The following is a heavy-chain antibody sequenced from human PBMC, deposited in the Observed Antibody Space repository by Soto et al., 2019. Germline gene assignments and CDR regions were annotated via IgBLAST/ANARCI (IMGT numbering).Heavy chain of an antibody. J-gene: IGHJ1*01. Sequence: QVQLVQSGAEVKKPGSSVKVSCKASGGTFSTYAISWVRQAPGQGLEWMGGIIPIFGTANYAQKFQGRVTITADKSTSTAYMELSSLRSEDTAVYYCARAGYCSGGSCDEYFQHWGQGTLVTVSS. D-gene: IGHD2-15*01. V-gene: IGHV1-69*06. CDR3: ARAGYCSGGSCDEYFQH. CDR1: GGTFSTYA. CDR2: IIPIFGTA.